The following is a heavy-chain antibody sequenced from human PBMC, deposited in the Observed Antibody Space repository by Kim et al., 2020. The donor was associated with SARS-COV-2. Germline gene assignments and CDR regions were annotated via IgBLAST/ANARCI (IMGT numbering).Heavy chain of an antibody. Sequence: ADAVQGRFVVSRDNAKTSLYLQMYSLRDEDTAVYYCARVVRGSGTYFYDYWGQGTLVTVSS. V-gene: IGHV3-48*02. D-gene: IGHD1-26*01. CDR3: ARVVRGSGTYFYDY. J-gene: IGHJ4*02.